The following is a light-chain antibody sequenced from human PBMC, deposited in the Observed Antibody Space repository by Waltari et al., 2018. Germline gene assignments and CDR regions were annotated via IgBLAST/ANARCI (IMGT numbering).Light chain of an antibody. Sequence: SYELTQPPSVSVSPGQTASITCSGDQLGHKDAYWYQRRPGQSPVLVIHQQNRRPSGIPEPFSVSKSGDTATLTISGTQAMDEADYYCQAWNRTTVVFGGGTKLTVL. CDR2: QQN. V-gene: IGLV3-1*01. J-gene: IGLJ2*01. CDR3: QAWNRTTVV. CDR1: QLGHKD.